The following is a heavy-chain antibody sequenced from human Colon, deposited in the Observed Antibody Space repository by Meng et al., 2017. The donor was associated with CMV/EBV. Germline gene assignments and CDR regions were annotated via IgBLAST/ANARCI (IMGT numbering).Heavy chain of an antibody. CDR2: IDAGDAT. V-gene: IGHV3-53*01. CDR1: GFTVSSNH. D-gene: IGHD3-10*01. J-gene: IGHJ4*02. Sequence: GESLKISCAASGFTVSSNHMSWVRQAPGKGLEWVSRIDAGDATFYADSVKGRFTISRDTPKNTLFLQLNSLRAEDTAVYYCARGVTAVGQRHYFDHWGQGTQVTVSS. CDR3: ARGVTAVGQRHYFDH.